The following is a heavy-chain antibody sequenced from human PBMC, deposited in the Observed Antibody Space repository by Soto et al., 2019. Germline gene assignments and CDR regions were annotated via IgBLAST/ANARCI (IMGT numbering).Heavy chain of an antibody. Sequence: EVQLVESGGGLVQPGESLTLSCAASGFTFSSYWMHWVRQAPGKGLVWVSRIKSDGSGTYYADSVKGRLTISRDNANTTLYLHMTSLRVEDTAVSFCSRGDGPRYAATGSLARHWGQGTLVTVSS. D-gene: IGHD1-1*01. CDR3: SRGDGPRYAATGSLARH. J-gene: IGHJ4*02. CDR1: GFTFSSYW. V-gene: IGHV3-74*01. CDR2: IKSDGSGT.